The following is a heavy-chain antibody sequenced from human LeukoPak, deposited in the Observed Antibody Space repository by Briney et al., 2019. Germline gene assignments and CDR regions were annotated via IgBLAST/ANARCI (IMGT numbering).Heavy chain of an antibody. D-gene: IGHD1-26*01. Sequence: PGGSLRLSCATSGFTFSNAWMTWVRQAPGKGLEWVGLIKSETDGGTADYAAAVKGRFTISRDYSKNTLYLQMNSLKTEDTAVYYCTTAGAVGLTIYYYYGMDVWGQGTTVTVSS. CDR3: TTAGAVGLTIYYYYGMDV. CDR1: GFTFSNAW. CDR2: IKSETDGGTA. J-gene: IGHJ6*02. V-gene: IGHV3-15*01.